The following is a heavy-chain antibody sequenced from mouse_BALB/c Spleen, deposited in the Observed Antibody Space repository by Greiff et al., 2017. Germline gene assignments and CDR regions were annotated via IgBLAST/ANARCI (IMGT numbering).Heavy chain of an antibody. CDR3: ARGYGNPSSWFAY. Sequence: QVQLKESGPGLVAPSQSLSITCTVSGFSLTSYGVHWVRQPPGKGLEWLGVIWAGGSTNYNSALMSRLSISKDNPKSQVFLKMNSLQTDDTAMYYCARGYGNPSSWFAYWGQGTLVTVSA. V-gene: IGHV2-9*02. J-gene: IGHJ3*01. D-gene: IGHD2-10*02. CDR2: IWAGGST. CDR1: GFSLTSYG.